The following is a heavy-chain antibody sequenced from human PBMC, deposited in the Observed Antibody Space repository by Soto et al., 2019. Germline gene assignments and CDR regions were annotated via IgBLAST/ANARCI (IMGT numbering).Heavy chain of an antibody. CDR2: ISGSGGST. J-gene: IGHJ6*03. D-gene: IGHD3-16*02. Sequence: VGSLRLSCAASGFTFSSYAMSWVRQAPGKGLEWVSAISGSGGSTYYADSVKGRFTISRDNSKNTLYLQMNSLRAEDTAVYYCAKAVWLGELSNYFNSYLGVGGKGATVAASS. V-gene: IGHV3-23*01. CDR3: AKAVWLGELSNYFNSYLGV. CDR1: GFTFSSYA.